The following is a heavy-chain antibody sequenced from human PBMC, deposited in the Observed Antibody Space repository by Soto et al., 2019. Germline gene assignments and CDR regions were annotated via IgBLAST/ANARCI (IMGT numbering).Heavy chain of an antibody. CDR1: GDTFSSYI. CDR3: ARRRYCGYDCYHKHYYGMDV. V-gene: IGHV1-69*08. J-gene: IGHJ6*02. Sequence: QVQLVQSGAEVKKPGSSVRVSCRSSGDTFSSYIVNWLRLAPGRGLEWMGRVIPVLTTTDYAQNFRGRVTISADRSTNTVYLDLSSLRSYDTGVYYCARRRYCGYDCYHKHYYGMDVWGQGSLVTVAS. CDR2: VIPVLTTT. D-gene: IGHD2-21*02.